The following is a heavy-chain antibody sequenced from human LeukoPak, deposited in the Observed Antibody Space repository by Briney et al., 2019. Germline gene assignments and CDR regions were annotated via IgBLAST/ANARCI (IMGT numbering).Heavy chain of an antibody. V-gene: IGHV1-69*13. CDR2: IIPIFGTA. D-gene: IGHD5-12*01. CDR3: ARVPSLYSGYDFVY. CDR1: GGTFSSYA. J-gene: IGHJ4*02. Sequence: SVKVSCKASGGTFSSYAISWVRQAPGQGPEWMGGIIPIFGTANYAQKFQGRVTITADESTSTAYMELSSLRSEDTAVYYCARVPSLYSGYDFVYWGQGTLVTVSS.